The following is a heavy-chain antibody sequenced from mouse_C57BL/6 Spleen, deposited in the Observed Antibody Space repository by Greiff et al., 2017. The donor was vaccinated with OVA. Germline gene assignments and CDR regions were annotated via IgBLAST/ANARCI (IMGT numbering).Heavy chain of an antibody. CDR2: INPSNGGT. V-gene: IGHV1-53*01. CDR1: GYTFTSYW. D-gene: IGHD3-2*02. Sequence: VQLQQPGTELVKPGASVTLSCKASGYTFTSYWMHWVKQRPGQGLEWIGNINPSNGGTNYNEKFKSQATLTVDKYSSTAYMQLSSLTSEDAAVYYYARTGGKQLRLYYIDYWGQGTTLTVSS. CDR3: ARTGGKQLRLYYIDY. J-gene: IGHJ2*01.